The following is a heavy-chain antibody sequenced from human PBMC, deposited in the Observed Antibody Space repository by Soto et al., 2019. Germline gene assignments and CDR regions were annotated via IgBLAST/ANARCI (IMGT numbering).Heavy chain of an antibody. D-gene: IGHD3-22*01. CDR1: GFTFSSYA. V-gene: IGHV3-23*01. CDR3: AKSQIYDSSGTRDY. Sequence: EVQLLESGGGLVQPGGSLRLSCAASGFTFSSYAMSWVRQAPGKGLEWVSAISGSGGSTFYADSVKGRFTISRDNSKNTLYLQMNSLRAEDTAVYYCAKSQIYDSSGTRDYWGQGTLVTVSS. J-gene: IGHJ4*02. CDR2: ISGSGGST.